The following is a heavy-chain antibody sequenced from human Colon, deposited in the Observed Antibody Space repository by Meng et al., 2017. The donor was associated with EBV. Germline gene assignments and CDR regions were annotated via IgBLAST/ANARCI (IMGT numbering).Heavy chain of an antibody. V-gene: IGHV4-4*02. CDR2: IYHSGST. CDR3: ARVGAYCGGDCYHPR. J-gene: IGHJ4*02. CDR1: GGPRSSKNW. Sequence: GHLRGAGPGLVKPSGTLPPPCAFCGGPRSSKNWWSWVRPPPGKGLEWIGEIYHSGSTNYNPSLKSRVTISVDESKNQFSLRLSSVTAADTAVYYCARVGAYCGGDCYHPRWGQGTLVTVSS. D-gene: IGHD2-21*02.